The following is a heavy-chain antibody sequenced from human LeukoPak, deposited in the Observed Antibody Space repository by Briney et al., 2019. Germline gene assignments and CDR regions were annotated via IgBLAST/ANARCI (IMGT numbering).Heavy chain of an antibody. CDR2: VDYNGNI. Sequence: SETLSLTCTVVGGSISSRDENWNWIRQPPGKGLEWIGNVDYNGNIYYSPSLKSRALVSVDTSKNQVSLRLTSVTVADTAVYFWARSNHFWSGFLDTWGQGTLVTVSS. CDR3: ARSNHFWSGFLDT. CDR1: GGSISSRDEN. V-gene: IGHV4-39*07. J-gene: IGHJ4*02. D-gene: IGHD3-3*02.